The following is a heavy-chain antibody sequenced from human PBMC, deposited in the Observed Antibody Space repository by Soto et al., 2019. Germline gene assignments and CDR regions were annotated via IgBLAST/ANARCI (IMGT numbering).Heavy chain of an antibody. CDR1: GFTFSTYL. CDR3: VRWGGYY. J-gene: IGHJ4*02. V-gene: IGHV3-7*03. Sequence: PGGSLRLSCAASGFTFSTYLMTWVRQAPGKGLEWAANINQDGTEKYYVDSVKGRFTISRDNAKNSVYLQMNSLRAEDTALYYCVRWGGYYWGQGTLVTVSS. CDR2: INQDGTEK. D-gene: IGHD3-10*01.